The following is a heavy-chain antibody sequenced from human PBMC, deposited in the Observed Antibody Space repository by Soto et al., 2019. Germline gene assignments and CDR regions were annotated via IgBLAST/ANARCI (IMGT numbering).Heavy chain of an antibody. D-gene: IGHD4-17*01. CDR2: IIPVLGTA. J-gene: IGHJ4*02. V-gene: IGHV1-69*08. CDR3: ARDGDYWVGLLDY. CDR1: GTTFSSYS. Sequence: QVQLVQSGAEVRKPGSSVKVSCKASGTTFSSYSFSWVLQAPGQGLEWMGRIIPVLGTANYAQKFQGRVTITADKSTSTAYMELSSLKSEDTAVYYCARDGDYWVGLLDYWGQGTLVTVSS.